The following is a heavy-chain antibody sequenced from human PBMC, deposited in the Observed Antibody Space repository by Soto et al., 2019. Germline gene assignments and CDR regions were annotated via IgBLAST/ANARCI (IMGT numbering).Heavy chain of an antibody. CDR2: IYYSGST. CDR3: ARPLIAAPSKRNGHGMDV. V-gene: IGHV4-39*01. D-gene: IGHD6-13*01. CDR1: GGSISSSSYY. Sequence: SETLSLTCTVSGGSISSSSYYWGWIRQPPGKGLEWIGSIYYSGSTYYNPSLKSRVTISVDTSKNQFSLKLSSVTAADTAVYYCARPLIAAPSKRNGHGMDVWGQGTTVTVS. J-gene: IGHJ6*02.